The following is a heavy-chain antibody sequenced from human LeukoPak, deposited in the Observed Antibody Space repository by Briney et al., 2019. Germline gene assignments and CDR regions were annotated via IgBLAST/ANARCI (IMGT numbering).Heavy chain of an antibody. CDR1: GFTVSSNY. D-gene: IGHD3-22*01. J-gene: IGHJ4*02. CDR2: IYSGGST. V-gene: IGHV3-53*01. CDR3: ARAHYDSSGYYDY. Sequence: GGSLILSCAASGFTVSSNYMSWVRQAPGKGLEWVSVIYSGGSTYYADSVRGRFTISRDNSKNTLYLQMNSLRAEDTAVYYCARAHYDSSGYYDYWGQGTLVTVSS.